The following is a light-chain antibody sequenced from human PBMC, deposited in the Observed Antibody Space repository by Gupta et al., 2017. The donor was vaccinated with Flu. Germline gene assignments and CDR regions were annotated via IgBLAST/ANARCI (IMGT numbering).Light chain of an antibody. CDR1: NNDIGNYNL. J-gene: IGLJ2*01. V-gene: IGLV2-23*01. Sequence: QSVLFHPASVSGSPGPSITISSTGTNNDIGNYNLVSWYQQFPDKAPRVLIYEASKRPSGVSDRFSGSKSGNTASLTISGLQAEDEADYYCSSYANSGILFGGGTKLAVL. CDR3: SSYANSGIL. CDR2: EAS.